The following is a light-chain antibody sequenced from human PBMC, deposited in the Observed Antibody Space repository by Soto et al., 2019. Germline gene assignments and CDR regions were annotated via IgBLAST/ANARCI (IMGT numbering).Light chain of an antibody. CDR2: GAS. J-gene: IGKJ4*01. Sequence: EVVMTQSPATLSVSPGERATLSCRASQSVSSSYLAWYQQKPGQAPRLLIYGASSRATGIPDRFSGSGSGTDFTLTISRLEPEDFAVYYCQQYRSSPLTFGGGTKVEIK. V-gene: IGKV3-20*01. CDR3: QQYRSSPLT. CDR1: QSVSSSY.